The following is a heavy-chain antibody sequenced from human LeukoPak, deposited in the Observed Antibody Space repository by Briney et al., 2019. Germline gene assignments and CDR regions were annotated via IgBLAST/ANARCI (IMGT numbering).Heavy chain of an antibody. Sequence: GGSLRLSCAASGFTFSSYAMSWVRQAPGKGLEWVSGISGSGGSTNYADSVKGRFTISRDNSKDTLYLQMNSLRAEDTAVYFCAGSSRGDYWGQGTLVTVSS. CDR3: AGSSRGDY. CDR2: ISGSGGST. J-gene: IGHJ4*02. CDR1: GFTFSSYA. D-gene: IGHD6-13*01. V-gene: IGHV3-23*01.